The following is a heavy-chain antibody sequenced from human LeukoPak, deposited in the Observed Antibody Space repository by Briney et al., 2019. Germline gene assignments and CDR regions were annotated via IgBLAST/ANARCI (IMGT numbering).Heavy chain of an antibody. CDR3: AKKGQWLDIYYFDY. CDR2: ISGSGGST. CDR1: GFTFSSYA. D-gene: IGHD6-19*01. V-gene: IGHV3-23*01. J-gene: IGHJ4*02. Sequence: GGSLGLSCAASGFTFSSYAMSWVRQAPGKGLEWVSAISGSGGSTYYADSVKGRFTISRDNSKNTLYLQMNSLRAEDTAVYYCAKKGQWLDIYYFDYWGQGTLVTVSS.